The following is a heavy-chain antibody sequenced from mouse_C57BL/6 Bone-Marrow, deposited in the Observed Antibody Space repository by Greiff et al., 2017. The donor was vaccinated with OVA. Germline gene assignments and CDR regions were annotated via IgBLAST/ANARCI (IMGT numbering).Heavy chain of an antibody. Sequence: QVQLKESGAELVRPGASVKLSCKASGYTFTDYYINWVKQRPGQGLEWIARIYPGSGNTYYNEKFKGKATLTAEKSSSTAYMQLSSLTSEDSAVYFCARREGYYAMDYWGQGTSVTVSS. CDR2: IYPGSGNT. CDR1: GYTFTDYY. V-gene: IGHV1-76*01. CDR3: ARREGYYAMDY. J-gene: IGHJ4*01.